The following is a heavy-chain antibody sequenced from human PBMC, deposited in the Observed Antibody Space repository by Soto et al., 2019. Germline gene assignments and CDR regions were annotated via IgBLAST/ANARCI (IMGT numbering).Heavy chain of an antibody. J-gene: IGHJ6*02. CDR2: ISYSGST. V-gene: IGHV4-59*01. D-gene: IGHD1-7*01. CDR3: AREGLITGTTYYYDGMDV. CDR1: GDSISSFY. Sequence: QVQLQESGPGLVKPSETLSLTCTVSGDSISSFYWSWIRQPPGKGLEWIGYISYSGSTNYNPSLKSRVTISVDTSKNQCSLKLSSVTAADTAVYYCAREGLITGTTYYYDGMDVWGQGTTVTVSS.